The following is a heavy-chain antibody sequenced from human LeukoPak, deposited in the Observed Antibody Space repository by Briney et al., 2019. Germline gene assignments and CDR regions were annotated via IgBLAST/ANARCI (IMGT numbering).Heavy chain of an antibody. D-gene: IGHD3-22*01. J-gene: IGHJ4*02. CDR3: ARALESYYYDSSALPRYYFDY. Sequence: GASVKVSCKTSGYTFTSYTITWVRQAPGQGLEWMGWINTNTGNSTYAQGFTGRVVFSLDTSVSTAYLQISSLKAEDTAVYYCARALESYYYDSSALPRYYFDYWGQGTLVTVSS. CDR1: GYTFTSYT. CDR2: INTNTGNS. V-gene: IGHV7-4-1*02.